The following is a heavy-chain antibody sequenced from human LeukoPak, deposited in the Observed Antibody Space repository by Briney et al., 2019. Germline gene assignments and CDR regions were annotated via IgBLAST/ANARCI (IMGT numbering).Heavy chain of an antibody. CDR1: GGSFSGYY. J-gene: IGHJ4*02. CDR3: ARDGGYGIAAAGIKY. CDR2: INHSGST. D-gene: IGHD6-13*01. Sequence: SETLSLTCAVYGGSFSGYYWSWIRQPPGKGLEWIGEINHSGSTNYNPSLKSRVTISVDTSKNQFSLKLSSVTAADTAVYYCARDGGYGIAAAGIKYWGQGTLVTVSS. V-gene: IGHV4-34*01.